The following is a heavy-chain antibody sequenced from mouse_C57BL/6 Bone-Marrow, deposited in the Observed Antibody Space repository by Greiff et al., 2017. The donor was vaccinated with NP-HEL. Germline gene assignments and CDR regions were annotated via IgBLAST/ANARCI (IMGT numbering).Heavy chain of an antibody. CDR3: ARDDDGYIFAY. CDR1: GFTFSDFY. V-gene: IGHV7-1*01. D-gene: IGHD2-3*01. J-gene: IGHJ3*01. CDR2: SRNKANDYTT. Sequence: EVQLVESGGGLVQSGRSLRLSCATSGFTFSDFYMEWVRQAPGKGLEWIAASRNKANDYTTEYSASVKGRFIVSRDTSQSILYLQMNALRAEDTAIYYCARDDDGYIFAYWGQGTLVTVSA.